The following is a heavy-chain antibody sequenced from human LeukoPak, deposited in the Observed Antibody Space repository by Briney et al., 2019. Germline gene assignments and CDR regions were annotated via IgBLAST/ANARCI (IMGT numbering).Heavy chain of an antibody. V-gene: IGHV3-21*01. CDR3: ARRSGSGSYYNVDY. CDR1: GFTFSSYS. CDR2: ISSSSSYI. Sequence: GGSLRLSCAASGFTFSSYSMNWVRQAPGKGLEWVSSISSSSSYIYYADSVKGRFTISRDNAKNSLYLQMNSLRAEDTAVYYCARRSGSGSYYNVDYWGQGTLVTVSS. J-gene: IGHJ4*02. D-gene: IGHD3-10*01.